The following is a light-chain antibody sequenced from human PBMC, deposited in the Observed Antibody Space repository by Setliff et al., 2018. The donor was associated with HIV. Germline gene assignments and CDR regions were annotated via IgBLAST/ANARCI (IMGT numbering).Light chain of an antibody. CDR1: SSDVGGFNF. J-gene: IGLJ1*01. CDR3: SSYTRMSTYG. V-gene: IGLV2-14*01. CDR2: DVN. Sequence: QSALTQPASVSGSPGQSITITCTGTSSDVGGFNFVSWYQQYPGKAPKVKIYDVNKRPSGVSSRFSGSKSGNTASLTISGLQAEDEADYYCSSYTRMSTYGVGTGTKV.